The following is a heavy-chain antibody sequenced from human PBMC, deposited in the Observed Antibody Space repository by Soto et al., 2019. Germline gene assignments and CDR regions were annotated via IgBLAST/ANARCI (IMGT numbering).Heavy chain of an antibody. CDR3: ARAFRTDHGYCSGGSCHYYMDV. D-gene: IGHD2-15*01. CDR1: GGSFSGYY. CDR2: INHSGST. Sequence: SETLSLTCAVYGGSFSGYYWSWIRQPPGKGLEWIGEINHSGSTNYNPSLKSRVTISVDTSKNQFSLKLSSVTAADTAVYYCARAFRTDHGYCSGGSCHYYMDVWGKGTTVTVSS. V-gene: IGHV4-34*01. J-gene: IGHJ6*03.